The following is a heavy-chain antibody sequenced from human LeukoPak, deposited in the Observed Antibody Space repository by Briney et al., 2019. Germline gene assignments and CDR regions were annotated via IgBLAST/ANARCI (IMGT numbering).Heavy chain of an antibody. CDR3: ARDNSGSGLYYYYYYMDV. CDR1: GGSFSSYY. Sequence: SETLSLTCAVYGGSFSSYYWSWIRQPAGKGLEWIGRIYSSGTTNYNPSLKSRVTMSADTSKNQFSLKLSSVTAADTAVYYCARDNSGSGLYYYYYYMDVWGKGTTVTISS. D-gene: IGHD3-10*01. J-gene: IGHJ6*03. CDR2: IYSSGTT. V-gene: IGHV4-4*07.